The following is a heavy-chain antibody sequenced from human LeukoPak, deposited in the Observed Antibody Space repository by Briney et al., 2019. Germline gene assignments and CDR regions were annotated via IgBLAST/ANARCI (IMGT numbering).Heavy chain of an antibody. CDR1: GFTFSTFA. CDR2: IFPSGGEI. CDR3: AELGITMIGGV. V-gene: IGHV3-21*01. D-gene: IGHD3-10*02. Sequence: GGSLRLSCAASGFTFSTFAMIWVRQPPGKGLEWVSSIFPSGGEIHYADSVKGRFTISRDNAKNSLYLQMNSLRAEDTAVYYCAELGITMIGGVWGKGTTVTISS. J-gene: IGHJ6*04.